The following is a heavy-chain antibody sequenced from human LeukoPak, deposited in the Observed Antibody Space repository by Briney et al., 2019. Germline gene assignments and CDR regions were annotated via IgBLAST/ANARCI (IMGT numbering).Heavy chain of an antibody. J-gene: IGHJ4*02. CDR2: ISPNSGGT. CDR3: ARGWANSGYDYAY. Sequence: ASVKVSCKASGYTFTGYYMHWVRQAPGQGLEWMGWISPNSGGTNYGWVTMTRDTSISTAYMELSRLRSDDTAVYYCARGWANSGYDYAYWGQGTLVTVSS. V-gene: IGHV1-2*04. D-gene: IGHD5-12*01. CDR1: GYTFTGYY.